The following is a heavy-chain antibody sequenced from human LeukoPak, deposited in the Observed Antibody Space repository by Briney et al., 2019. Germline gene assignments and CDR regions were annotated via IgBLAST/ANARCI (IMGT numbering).Heavy chain of an antibody. V-gene: IGHV4-61*08. CDR3: ARYLAAGYFDL. D-gene: IGHD6-25*01. CDR2: IYYTGST. Sequence: PSETLSLTCTVSGGSISSGGYYWSWIRQPPGKGLEWIGYIYYTGSTNYNPSLKSRVTISVDTSKNQFSLKLSSVTAADTAVYYCARYLAAGYFDLWGRGTLVTVSS. CDR1: GGSISSGGYY. J-gene: IGHJ2*01.